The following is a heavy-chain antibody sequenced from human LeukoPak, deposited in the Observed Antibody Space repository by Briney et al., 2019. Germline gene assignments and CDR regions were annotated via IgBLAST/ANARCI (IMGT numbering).Heavy chain of an antibody. D-gene: IGHD6-19*01. V-gene: IGHV1-8*01. CDR1: GYIFTSYD. CDR3: ARGYTYSSGWYLGYYYYGMDV. J-gene: IGHJ6*02. CDR2: MNSNSGNT. Sequence: ASVKDSCKACGYIFTSYDINWVRQATGQGLEWMGWMNSNSGNTGYAQKFQGRVTMTRNTSISAAYMELSSLRSEDTAVYYCARGYTYSSGWYLGYYYYGMDVWGQGTTVTVSS.